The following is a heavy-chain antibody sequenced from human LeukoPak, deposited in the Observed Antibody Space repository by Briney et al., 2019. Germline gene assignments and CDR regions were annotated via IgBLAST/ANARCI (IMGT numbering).Heavy chain of an antibody. CDR2: MNPNSGNT. V-gene: IGHV1-8*03. CDR1: GYTFTSYE. CDR3: ARGPPKQLWLLGGNWFDP. Sequence: ASVKVSCKASGYTFTSYEINWVRQAAGQGVEWMGWMNPNSGNTDFTQKFQVRVTITRNPSISTAYMELSSLGSEDTAVYYCARGPPKQLWLLGGNWFDPWGQGTLVTVSS. J-gene: IGHJ5*02. D-gene: IGHD5-18*01.